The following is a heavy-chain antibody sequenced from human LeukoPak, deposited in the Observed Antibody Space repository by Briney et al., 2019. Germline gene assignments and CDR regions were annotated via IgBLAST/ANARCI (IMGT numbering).Heavy chain of an antibody. D-gene: IGHD2-15*01. CDR1: GFTFSSDD. CDR2: IGTGGDT. CDR3: VRVLSGHGAFVI. V-gene: IGHV3-13*01. J-gene: IGHJ3*02. Sequence: PGGSLRLSCAASGFTFSSDDMHWVRQPIGKGLEWVSAIGTGGDTYYPGSVKGRFIISRDNAKNSLYLQMNSLRAGDTAVYYCVRVLSGHGAFVIWGQGTMVTVSS.